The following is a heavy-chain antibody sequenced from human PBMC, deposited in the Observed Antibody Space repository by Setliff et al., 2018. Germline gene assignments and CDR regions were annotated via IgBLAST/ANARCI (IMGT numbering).Heavy chain of an antibody. V-gene: IGHV3-48*01. CDR2: ISGSSHII. CDR1: GLSFRDHF. J-gene: IGHJ4*02. CDR3: VRDLHWGFDY. Sequence: PGGSLRLSCAASGLSFRDHFMDWVRQAPGKGREWVSYISGSSHIISYADSVKGRFTISRDNVKNSLFLQMNSLRAEDTAVYYCVRDLHWGFDYWGLGTLVTVSS. D-gene: IGHD7-27*01.